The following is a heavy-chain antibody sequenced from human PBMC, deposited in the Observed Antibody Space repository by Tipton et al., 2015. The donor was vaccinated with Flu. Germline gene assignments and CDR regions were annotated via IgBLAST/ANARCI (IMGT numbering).Heavy chain of an antibody. J-gene: IGHJ4*02. Sequence: TLSLTCTVSGSMSGYYWSWVRQPPGKGLEWIAYVHYTGNTNYNPSLKTRVTISIDTSMSQFSLNLSSVTAADTAVYYCAGLQAHGRNSLDYWGQGTLVTVSS. D-gene: IGHD4-23*01. CDR2: VHYTGNT. CDR1: GSMSGYY. V-gene: IGHV4-59*01. CDR3: AGLQAHGRNSLDY.